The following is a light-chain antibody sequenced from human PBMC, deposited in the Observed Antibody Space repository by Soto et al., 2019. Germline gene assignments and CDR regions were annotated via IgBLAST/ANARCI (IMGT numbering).Light chain of an antibody. V-gene: IGLV2-18*02. CDR1: SSEVGSYNH. Sequence: QSVLTQPPSVSGSPSQSVTISCSGTSSEVGSYNHVSWYQQAPGTAPQLMIYEVSNRPSGVPDRFSGSKSGNTASLTISGLQPEDEADYYCYSFTTSDTYVFGTGTKVTVL. CDR2: EVS. CDR3: YSFTTSDTYV. J-gene: IGLJ1*01.